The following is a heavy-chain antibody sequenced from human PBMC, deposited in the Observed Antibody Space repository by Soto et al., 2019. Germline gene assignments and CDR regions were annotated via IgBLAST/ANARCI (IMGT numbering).Heavy chain of an antibody. CDR2: ISWNSGRI. D-gene: IGHD4-17*01. V-gene: IGHV3-9*01. Sequence: VQLVESGGGLVQPGGSLRLSCAASGFTFDDYAMHWVRQAPGKGLEWVSGISWNSGRIGYGDSVKGRFTISRDNARNSMYLQMNRLRAEDTALYFCAKDINYGLDYYMYVWGKGTTVTVSS. J-gene: IGHJ6*03. CDR1: GFTFDDYA. CDR3: AKDINYGLDYYMYV.